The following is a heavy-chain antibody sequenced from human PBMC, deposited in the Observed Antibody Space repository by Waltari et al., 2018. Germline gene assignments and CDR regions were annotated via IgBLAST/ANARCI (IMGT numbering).Heavy chain of an antibody. CDR2: IYYSGGT. V-gene: IGHV4-59*01. D-gene: IGHD5-18*01. Sequence: QVQLQESGPGLVKPSETLSLTCTVSGGSISSYYWSWIRQPPGKGLEWIGYIYYSGGTNYNPSLKSRVTISVDTSKNQFSLKLSSVTAADTAVYYCARVRQPDLFDYWGQGTLVTVSS. CDR3: ARVRQPDLFDY. J-gene: IGHJ4*02. CDR1: GGSISSYY.